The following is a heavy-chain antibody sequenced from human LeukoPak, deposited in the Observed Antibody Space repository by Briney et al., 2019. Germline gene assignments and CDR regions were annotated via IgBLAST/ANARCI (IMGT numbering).Heavy chain of an antibody. CDR1: GGSFSGYY. Sequence: SETPSLTCAVYGGSFSGYYWSWIRQPPGKGLEWIGEINHSGSTNYNPSLKSRVTISVDTSKNQFSLKLSSVTAADTAVYYCARGKYYDSSGYYSGRYDYWGQGTLVTVSS. J-gene: IGHJ4*02. D-gene: IGHD3-22*01. CDR3: ARGKYYDSSGYYSGRYDY. V-gene: IGHV4-34*01. CDR2: INHSGST.